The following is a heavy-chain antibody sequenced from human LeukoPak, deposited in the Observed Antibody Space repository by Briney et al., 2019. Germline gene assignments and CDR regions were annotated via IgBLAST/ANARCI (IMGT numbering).Heavy chain of an antibody. V-gene: IGHV1-18*01. Sequence: ASVKVSCKASGYTFTNYGISWARQAPGQGLEWMGWISAYNGNTNYVQKLQGRCTMTKETSTSTAYMELRSLRSDDTAVYYCTREGHYRTHYYDSSGDYWGQGTLVTVSS. J-gene: IGHJ4*02. CDR2: ISAYNGNT. D-gene: IGHD3-22*01. CDR1: GYTFTNYG. CDR3: TREGHYRTHYYDSSGDY.